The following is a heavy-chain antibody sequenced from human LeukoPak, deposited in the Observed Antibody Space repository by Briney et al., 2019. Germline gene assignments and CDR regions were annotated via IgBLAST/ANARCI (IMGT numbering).Heavy chain of an antibody. Sequence: GGSLRLSCAASGFTFSGYAMSWVRQAPGKGLEWVSAISSGGGSAYYADSVKGRFTISRDNSKNTLYLQMNSLRAEDTAVYYCAKGSRNSGWLDWGQGTLVTVSS. V-gene: IGHV3-23*01. D-gene: IGHD6-19*01. CDR1: GFTFSGYA. CDR3: AKGSRNSGWLD. J-gene: IGHJ4*02. CDR2: ISSGGGSA.